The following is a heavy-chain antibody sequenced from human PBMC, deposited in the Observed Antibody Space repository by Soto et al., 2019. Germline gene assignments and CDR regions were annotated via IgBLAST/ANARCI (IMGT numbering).Heavy chain of an antibody. CDR2: INHSGST. CDR1: GGSFSGYY. CDR3: ARGARHEEVTPSSYYMDV. V-gene: IGHV4-34*01. J-gene: IGHJ6*03. Sequence: SETLSLTCAVYGGSFSGYYWSWIRQPPGKGLEWIGEINHSGSTNYNPSLKSRVTISVDTSKNQFSLKLSSVTAADTAVYYCARGARHEEVTPSSYYMDVWGNGTTVTVSS.